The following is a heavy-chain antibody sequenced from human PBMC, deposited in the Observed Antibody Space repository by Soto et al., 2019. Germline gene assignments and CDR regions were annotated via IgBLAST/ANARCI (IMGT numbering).Heavy chain of an antibody. D-gene: IGHD3-10*01. CDR2: INAGNGNT. V-gene: IGHV1-3*01. CDR3: ARDRSPLPKGLWFGELKNDAFDI. CDR1: GYTFTSYA. Sequence: ASVKVSCKASGYTFTSYAIHWVRQAPGQRLEWMGWINAGNGNTKYSQNFQGRVTITRDTSASTAYMELSSLRSEDTVVYYCARDRSPLPKGLWFGELKNDAFDIWGQGTMVTVSS. J-gene: IGHJ3*02.